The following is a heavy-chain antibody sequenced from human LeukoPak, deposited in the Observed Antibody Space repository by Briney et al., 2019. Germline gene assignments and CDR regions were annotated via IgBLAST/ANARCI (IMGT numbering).Heavy chain of an antibody. CDR3: AREAGLWFGEPGLFDY. V-gene: IGHV3-7*01. Sequence: GGSLTLSCAASGFTFSSYWMSWVRQAPGKGLEWVANIKQDGSEKYNVDSVKGRFTISRDNAKNSLYLQMNSLRAEDTAVYYCAREAGLWFGEPGLFDYWGQGTLVTVSS. D-gene: IGHD3-10*01. J-gene: IGHJ4*02. CDR1: GFTFSSYW. CDR2: IKQDGSEK.